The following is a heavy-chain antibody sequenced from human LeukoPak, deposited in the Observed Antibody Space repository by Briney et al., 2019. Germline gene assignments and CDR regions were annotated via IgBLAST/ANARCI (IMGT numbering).Heavy chain of an antibody. CDR1: GFTFSSYS. CDR3: ARDEYYDFWSGYFVDY. V-gene: IGHV3-21*01. D-gene: IGHD3-3*01. J-gene: IGHJ4*02. Sequence: PGGSLRLSCAASGFTFSSYSMNWVRQAPGKGLEWVSSISSSSSYIYYADSVKGRFTISRDNAKNSLYLQMNSLRAEDTAVYYCARDEYYDFWSGYFVDYWGQGTLVTVSS. CDR2: ISSSSSYI.